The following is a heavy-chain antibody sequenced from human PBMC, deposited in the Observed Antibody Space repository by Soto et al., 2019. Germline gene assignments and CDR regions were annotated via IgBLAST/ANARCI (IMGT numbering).Heavy chain of an antibody. CDR2: ISGSGGST. J-gene: IGHJ6*02. CDR1: GFTFSSYA. V-gene: IGHV3-23*01. CDR3: AKVLDFWGGFSSPGGGGRYGMDV. Sequence: EVQLLESGGGLVQPGGSLRLSCAASGFTFSSYAMSWVRQAPGKGLEWVSAISGSGGSTYYADSVKGRFTISRDNSKKTRYLQMNSRRAEDTAVYYCAKVLDFWGGFSSPGGGGRYGMDVWGQGTTVTVSS. D-gene: IGHD3-3*01.